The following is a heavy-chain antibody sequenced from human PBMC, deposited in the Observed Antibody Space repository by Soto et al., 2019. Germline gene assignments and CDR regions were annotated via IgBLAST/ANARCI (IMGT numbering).Heavy chain of an antibody. J-gene: IGHJ5*02. CDR1: GGSISSYY. CDR2: IYYSGST. Sequence: SETLSLTCTVSGGSISSYYWSWIRQPPGKGLEWIGYIYYSGSTNYNPSLKSRVTISVDTSKNQFSLKLSSVTAADTAVYYCARDLGIAAGVWFDPWGQGTLVTVSS. D-gene: IGHD6-13*01. V-gene: IGHV4-59*01. CDR3: ARDLGIAAGVWFDP.